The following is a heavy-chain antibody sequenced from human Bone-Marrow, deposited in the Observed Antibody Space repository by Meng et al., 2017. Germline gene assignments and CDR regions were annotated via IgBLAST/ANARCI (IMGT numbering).Heavy chain of an antibody. CDR3: ARVAYGSGSYYKI. CDR1: EGTFSSYA. J-gene: IGHJ4*02. Sequence: SVKVVCKASEGTFSSYAISWVRQAPGQGLEWMGRIIPIFGTANYEQKFQGRVTITTDESTSTAYMELSSLRSEDTAVYYCARVAYGSGSYYKIWGQGTLVTVSS. CDR2: IIPIFGTA. V-gene: IGHV1-69*05. D-gene: IGHD3-10*01.